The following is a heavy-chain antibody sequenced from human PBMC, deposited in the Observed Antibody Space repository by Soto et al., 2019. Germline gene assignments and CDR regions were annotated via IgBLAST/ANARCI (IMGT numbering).Heavy chain of an antibody. CDR3: ARLNLIRGVIGYYYYGMDV. V-gene: IGHV4-59*01. J-gene: IGHJ6*02. Sequence: QVQLQESGPGLVKPSETLSLTCTVSGGSISSYYWSWIRQPPGKGLEWIGYIYYSGSTNYNPSLKSRVTISVDTSKNQFSLKLSSVTAADTAVYYCARLNLIRGVIGYYYYGMDVWGQGTTVTVSS. CDR2: IYYSGST. D-gene: IGHD3-10*01. CDR1: GGSISSYY.